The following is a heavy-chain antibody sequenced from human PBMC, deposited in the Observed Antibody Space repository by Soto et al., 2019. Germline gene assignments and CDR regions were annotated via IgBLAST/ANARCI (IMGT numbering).Heavy chain of an antibody. D-gene: IGHD3-22*01. Sequence: EVQLVESGGGLVKPGGSLRLSCAASGFTFSNAWMSWVRQAPGKGLEWVGRIKSKTDGGTTDYAAPVKGRFTISRDDSKNTLYLQMNSLKTEDTAVYYTTTLNTIVVAITRVSKYYGMDVWGQGTTVTDSS. CDR3: TTLNTIVVAITRVSKYYGMDV. CDR2: IKSKTDGGTT. J-gene: IGHJ6*02. CDR1: GFTFSNAW. V-gene: IGHV3-15*01.